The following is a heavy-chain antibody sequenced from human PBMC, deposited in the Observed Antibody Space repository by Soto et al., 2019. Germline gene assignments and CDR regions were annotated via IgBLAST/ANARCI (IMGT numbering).Heavy chain of an antibody. D-gene: IGHD2-15*01. J-gene: IGHJ4*02. CDR1: GFTFSDHY. CDR3: VSGVVAATGQVYFDY. CDR2: TRNKANSYTT. Sequence: GGSLRLSCAASGFTFSDHYMDWVRQAPGKGLEWVGRTRNKANSYTTEYAASVKGRFTISRDDSKNSLYLQMNSLKTEDTAVYYCVSGVVAATGQVYFDYWGQGTLVTVSS. V-gene: IGHV3-72*01.